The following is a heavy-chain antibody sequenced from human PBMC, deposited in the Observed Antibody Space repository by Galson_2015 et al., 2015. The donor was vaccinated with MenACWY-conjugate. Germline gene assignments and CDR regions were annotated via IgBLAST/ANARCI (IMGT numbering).Heavy chain of an antibody. D-gene: IGHD2-2*02. J-gene: IGHJ4*02. CDR3: ARYTYGFYFDY. Sequence: ISRDSSRNTLYLQMNGLRAEDTAVYYCARYTYGFYFDYWGQGTLVTVSS. V-gene: IGHV3-30*01.